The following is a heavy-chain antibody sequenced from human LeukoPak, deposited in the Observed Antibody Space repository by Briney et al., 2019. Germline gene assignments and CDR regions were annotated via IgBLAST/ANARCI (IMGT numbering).Heavy chain of an antibody. V-gene: IGHV4-39*01. Sequence: SETLSLTCTVSGGSISSSSYYWGWIRQPPGKGLEWIGSIYYSGSTYYNPSLKSRVTISVDTSKDQFSLKLSSVTAADTAVYYCATLLVGALDCWGQGTLVTVSS. CDR2: IYYSGST. CDR1: GGSISSSSYY. D-gene: IGHD1-26*01. J-gene: IGHJ4*02. CDR3: ATLLVGALDC.